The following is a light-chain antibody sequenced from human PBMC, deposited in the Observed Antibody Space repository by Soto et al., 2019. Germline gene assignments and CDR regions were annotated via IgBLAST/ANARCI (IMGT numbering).Light chain of an antibody. CDR1: QGISSY. CDR2: AAS. CDR3: QQSNSYPST. V-gene: IGKV1-9*01. Sequence: DIQLTQSPSFLSASVGDRVTITCRASQGISSYLAWYQQKPGKAPKLLIYAASTLQSGVPSRFSGSGSGTEFTLTISSLQPEDFATYYCQQSNSYPSTFGQGTKLEI. J-gene: IGKJ2*01.